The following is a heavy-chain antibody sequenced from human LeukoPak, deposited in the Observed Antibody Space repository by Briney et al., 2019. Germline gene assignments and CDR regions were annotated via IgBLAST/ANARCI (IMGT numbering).Heavy chain of an antibody. CDR3: ARDEGPDAFDI. Sequence: KTSETLSLTCTVSGGSISSYYWSWIRQPPGKGLEWIGYIYYSGSTNYNPSLKSRVTISVDTSKNQFSLKLSSVTAADTAVYYCARDEGPDAFDIWGQGTMVTVSS. CDR1: GGSISSYY. CDR2: IYYSGST. V-gene: IGHV4-59*01. J-gene: IGHJ3*02.